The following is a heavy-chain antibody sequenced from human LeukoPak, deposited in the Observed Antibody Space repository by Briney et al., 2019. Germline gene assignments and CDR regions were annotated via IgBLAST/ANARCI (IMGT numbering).Heavy chain of an antibody. CDR3: ARCKDDSSGSSDEAFDI. J-gene: IGHJ3*02. CDR1: GGTFSGYY. D-gene: IGHD3-22*01. CDR2: INHSGST. Sequence: SETLSLTCAVYGGTFSGYYWSWIRQPPGKGLEWIGEINHSGSTNYNPSLKCRVTISVDTSKNQFSLKLSSVTAADTAVYYCARCKDDSSGSSDEAFDIWGQGTMVTVSS. V-gene: IGHV4-34*01.